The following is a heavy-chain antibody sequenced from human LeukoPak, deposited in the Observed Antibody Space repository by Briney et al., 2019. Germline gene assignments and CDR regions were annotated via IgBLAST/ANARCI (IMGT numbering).Heavy chain of an antibody. CDR1: GGTFSSYA. Sequence: ASVKVSCKASGGTFSSYAISWVRQAPGQGLEWMGRIIPIFGAANYAQKFQGRVTITADKSTRTTYMELSSLRSEDTAVYYCAKSYYYDSSGYNYEGPTHYYFDHWGQGTLVTVSS. CDR2: IIPIFGAA. CDR3: AKSYYYDSSGYNYEGPTHYYFDH. D-gene: IGHD3-22*01. V-gene: IGHV1-69*06. J-gene: IGHJ4*02.